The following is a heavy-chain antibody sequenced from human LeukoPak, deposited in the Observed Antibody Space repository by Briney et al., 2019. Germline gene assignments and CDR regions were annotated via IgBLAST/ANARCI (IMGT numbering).Heavy chain of an antibody. D-gene: IGHD1-26*01. CDR3: ARGHSGSYRVDY. J-gene: IGHJ4*02. CDR1: GFTFSSYW. Sequence: GGSLRLSCAASGFTFSSYWMHWVRQAPGKGLAWVSRINSDGSTTTYADSVKGRFTISRDNAKNTLYLQMNSLRAEDTAVYYCARGHSGSYRVDYWGQGTLVTVSS. V-gene: IGHV3-74*01. CDR2: INSDGSTT.